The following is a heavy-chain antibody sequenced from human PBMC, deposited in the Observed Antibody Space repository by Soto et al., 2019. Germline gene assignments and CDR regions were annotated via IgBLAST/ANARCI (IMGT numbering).Heavy chain of an antibody. CDR3: ARVGAAAGPYYFDY. CDR2: INAGNGNT. J-gene: IGHJ4*02. V-gene: IGHV1-3*01. D-gene: IGHD6-13*01. Sequence: ASVKVSCKASGYTFTSYAMHWVRQAPGQRLEWMGWINAGNGNTKYSQKFQGRVTITRDTSASTAYMEPSSLRSEDTAVYYCARVGAAAGPYYFDYWGQGTLVTVSS. CDR1: GYTFTSYA.